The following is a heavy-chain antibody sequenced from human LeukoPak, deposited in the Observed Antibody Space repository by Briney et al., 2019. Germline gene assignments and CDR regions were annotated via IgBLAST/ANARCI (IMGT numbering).Heavy chain of an antibody. D-gene: IGHD5-18*01. J-gene: IGHJ3*01. CDR2: IFNSGST. Sequence: PSETLSLTCSVSGGPISGFYWIWIRQPPGKGLEWIGYIFNSGSTTYNTSLKSRLTTSIDMSKNQLSLKLTSVTAADTALYYCARGQYNYGLYAFDVWGQGRVVTVSS. CDR3: ARGQYNYGLYAFDV. CDR1: GGPISGFY. V-gene: IGHV4-59*01.